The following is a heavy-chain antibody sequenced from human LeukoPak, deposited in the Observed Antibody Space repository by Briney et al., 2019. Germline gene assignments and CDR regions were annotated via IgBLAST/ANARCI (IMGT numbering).Heavy chain of an antibody. D-gene: IGHD2-21*02. CDR1: GGSISSYY. J-gene: IGHJ5*02. CDR3: AKVAVTGYNWFDP. V-gene: IGHV4-4*07. Sequence: SETLSLTCTVSGGSISSYYWSWIRQPAGKGLEWIGRIYSSGSTNCNPSFQSRVTMSLDTSKSQFSLKLSSVTAADTAVYYCAKVAVTGYNWFDPWGQGTLVTVSS. CDR2: IYSSGST.